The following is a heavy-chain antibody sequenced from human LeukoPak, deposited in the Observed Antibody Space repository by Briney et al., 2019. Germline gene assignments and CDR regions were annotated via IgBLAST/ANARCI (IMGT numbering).Heavy chain of an antibody. Sequence: RGALRHSFAASGFTFSSYAMTRGRQAPGEGLEWVSDIRDKGDSTNYTDSVEGGFTISRNNSKSMLYLQRSSLRAEDTAEYYCAKVSWSWYFDSWGQGTLVTVSS. CDR3: AKVSWSWYFDS. V-gene: IGHV3-23*01. J-gene: IGHJ4*02. D-gene: IGHD1-26*01. CDR2: IRDKGDST. CDR1: GFTFSSYA.